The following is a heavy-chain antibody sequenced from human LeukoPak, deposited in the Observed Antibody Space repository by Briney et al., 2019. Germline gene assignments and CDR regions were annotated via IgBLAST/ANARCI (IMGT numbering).Heavy chain of an antibody. CDR1: GFTFSSYS. J-gene: IGHJ6*02. Sequence: GGSLRLSCAASGFTFSSYSMNWVRQAPGKGLEWVSSISSSSSYIYYADSVKGRSTISRDNAKNSLYLQMNSLRAEDTAVYYCARDRVATMGPYYYYGMDVWGQGTTVTVSS. V-gene: IGHV3-21*01. CDR2: ISSSSSYI. D-gene: IGHD5-12*01. CDR3: ARDRVATMGPYYYYGMDV.